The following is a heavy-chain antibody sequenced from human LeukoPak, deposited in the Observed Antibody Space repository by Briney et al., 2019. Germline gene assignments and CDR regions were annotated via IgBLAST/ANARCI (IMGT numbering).Heavy chain of an antibody. D-gene: IGHD3-9*01. CDR2: ISTDGTTT. Sequence: GGSLRLSCAASGFTISAYWMHCVRQVPGKGLVRVSGISTDGTTTHYADSVKGRFTISRDNAENTFYLQMNSLRAEDTAVYYCARGSGFGVWGQGTLVTVSS. J-gene: IGHJ4*02. CDR3: ARGSGFGV. V-gene: IGHV3-74*01. CDR1: GFTISAYW.